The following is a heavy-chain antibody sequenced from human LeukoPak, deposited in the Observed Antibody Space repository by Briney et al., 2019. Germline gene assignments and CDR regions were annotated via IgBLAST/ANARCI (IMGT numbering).Heavy chain of an antibody. J-gene: IGHJ4*02. CDR1: GFTFSSYE. CDR3: AKAGITMIVVVPTVDY. CDR2: ISGSGGST. D-gene: IGHD3-22*01. V-gene: IGHV3-23*01. Sequence: PGGSLRLSCAASGFTFSSYEMSWVRQAPGKGLEWVSAISGSGGSTYYADSVKGRFTISRDNSKNTLYLQMNSLRAEDTAVYYCAKAGITMIVVVPTVDYWGQGTLVTVSS.